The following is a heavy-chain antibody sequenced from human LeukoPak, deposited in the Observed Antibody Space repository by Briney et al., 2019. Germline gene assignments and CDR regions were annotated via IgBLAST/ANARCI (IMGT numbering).Heavy chain of an antibody. J-gene: IGHJ4*02. V-gene: IGHV3-9*01. CDR2: ISGSSCSI. CDR3: AKQRVSYDSSGDLFYFDY. Sequence: PGGSLRLSCAASGFTFDDYAMHWVRQAPGKGLEWVSGISGSSCSIDYAYSVKGRLTISRDNDKNSLYLQMNSLRAEDTALYYCAKQRVSYDSSGDLFYFDYWGQGTLVTVSS. CDR1: GFTFDDYA. D-gene: IGHD3-22*01.